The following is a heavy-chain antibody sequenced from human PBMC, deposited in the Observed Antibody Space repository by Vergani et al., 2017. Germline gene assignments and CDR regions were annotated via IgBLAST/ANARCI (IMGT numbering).Heavy chain of an antibody. Sequence: GQLAQSGAEVKKPGESLKISCKASGYSFSNSWIGWVRQMPGKALEWMGIIYPGDSDTRYNPSFEGHITISADKSMTTAYLQWSSLQASDTAIYYCARNTMSCAGGSCYLGGMDVWGQGTTVTVS. CDR1: GYSFSNSW. J-gene: IGHJ6*02. D-gene: IGHD2-15*01. CDR3: ARNTMSCAGGSCYLGGMDV. CDR2: IYPGDSDT. V-gene: IGHV5-51*01.